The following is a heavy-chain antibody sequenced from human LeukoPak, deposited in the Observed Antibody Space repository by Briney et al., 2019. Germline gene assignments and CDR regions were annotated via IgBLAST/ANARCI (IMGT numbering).Heavy chain of an antibody. D-gene: IGHD3-22*01. CDR1: GFTFSSYA. Sequence: GGSLRLSCAASGFTFSSYAMHWVRQAPGKGLEYVSAISSNGGSTYYANSVKGRFTIPRDNSKNTLYLQMGSLRAEDMAVYYCARPSYDSSGQEYFQHWGQGTLVTVSS. CDR3: ARPSYDSSGQEYFQH. V-gene: IGHV3-64*01. J-gene: IGHJ1*01. CDR2: ISSNGGST.